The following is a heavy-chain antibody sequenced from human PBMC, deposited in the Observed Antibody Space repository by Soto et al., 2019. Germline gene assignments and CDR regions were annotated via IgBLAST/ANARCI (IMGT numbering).Heavy chain of an antibody. CDR3: ARDRSIAAGGRDYYYGVDV. D-gene: IGHD6-13*01. CDR2: ISGSSRYI. Sequence: EVQLVESGGGLVKPGGSLRLSCAASGLTFSSYSMNWVRQAPGKGLEWVSSISGSSRYIYYADSVKGRFTISRDNAKNXLXXQMNSMRAEDTGVYYCARDRSIAAGGRDYYYGVDVWGQGTTVTVSS. CDR1: GLTFSSYS. J-gene: IGHJ6*02. V-gene: IGHV3-21*01.